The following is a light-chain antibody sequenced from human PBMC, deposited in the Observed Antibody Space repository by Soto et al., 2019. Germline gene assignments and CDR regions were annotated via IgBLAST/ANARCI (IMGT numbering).Light chain of an antibody. V-gene: IGKV3-15*01. Sequence: EIVMTQSPATLSVSPREGATLACRASQSVSSNLAWYQQKADQAPRLLIYGASTRATGIPARFSGSGSGTELTLTVSSLQSEDFAVYYCQQYNNWPWTFGQGTKVVIK. CDR3: QQYNNWPWT. CDR2: GAS. CDR1: QSVSSN. J-gene: IGKJ1*01.